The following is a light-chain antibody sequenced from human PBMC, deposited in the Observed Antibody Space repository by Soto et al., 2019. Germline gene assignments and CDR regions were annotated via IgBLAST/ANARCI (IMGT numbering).Light chain of an antibody. CDR3: SSYTNISTRV. V-gene: IGLV2-14*01. CDR2: EVS. CDR1: SSDVGSYNY. Sequence: QSALTQPASVSGSPGQSITISCTGTSSDVGSYNYVSWYQQHPGKAPKLMIYEVSNRPSGVSNRFSGSKSGNTASLTISGLQAEDEDNYYCSSYTNISTRVFGGGTKLTVL. J-gene: IGLJ3*02.